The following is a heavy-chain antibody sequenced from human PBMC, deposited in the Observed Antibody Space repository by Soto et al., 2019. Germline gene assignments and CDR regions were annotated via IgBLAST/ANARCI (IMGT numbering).Heavy chain of an antibody. V-gene: IGHV1-3*01. CDR3: ARGEWFGELLISFDY. D-gene: IGHD3-10*01. J-gene: IGHJ4*02. CDR1: GYTFTSYA. Sequence: QVQLVQSGAEVKKPGASVKVSCKASGYTFTSYAMHWVRQAPGQRLEWMGWINAGNGNTKYSQKFQGRVTITRDTSASTAYMELSSLRSEDTAVYYCARGEWFGELLISFDYWGQGTLVTVSS. CDR2: INAGNGNT.